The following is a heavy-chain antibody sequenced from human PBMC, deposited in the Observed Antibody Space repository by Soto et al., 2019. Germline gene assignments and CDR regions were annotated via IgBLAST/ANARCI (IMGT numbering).Heavy chain of an antibody. CDR1: GGSISSYY. J-gene: IGHJ4*02. CDR3: ARAGNYDVLSGRMYYFDS. V-gene: IGHV4-59*12. Sequence: ASETLSLTCTVSGGSISSYYWSWIRQPPGKGLEWIGYIYYSGSTNYNPSLESRVTISVDTSNNQFSLRLSSVTAADTAVYFCARAGNYDVLSGRMYYFDSWGQGTPVTVSS. CDR2: IYYSGST. D-gene: IGHD3-3*01.